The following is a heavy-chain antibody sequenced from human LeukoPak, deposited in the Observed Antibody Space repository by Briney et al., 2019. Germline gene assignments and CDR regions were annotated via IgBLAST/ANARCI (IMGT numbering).Heavy chain of an antibody. CDR3: ARRDEYSSSVDWFDP. V-gene: IGHV3-21*01. Sequence: GGSLRLSCAASGFTFSSYSMIWVRQAPGKGLEWVSSISSSSSYIYYADSVKGRFTISRDNAKNSLYLQMNSLRAEDTAVYYCARRDEYSSSVDWFDPWGQGTLVTVSS. CDR2: ISSSSSYI. J-gene: IGHJ5*02. D-gene: IGHD6-6*01. CDR1: GFTFSSYS.